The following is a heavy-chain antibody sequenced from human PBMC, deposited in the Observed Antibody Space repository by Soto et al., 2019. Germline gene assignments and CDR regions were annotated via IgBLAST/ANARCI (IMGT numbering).Heavy chain of an antibody. Sequence: QVQLQQWGAGLLKPSETLSLTCAVYGGSFSGCYWSWIRQPPGKGLEWIGEINHSGSTNYNPSLKSRGTISVDTSKSQFALKFSSVTAADTAVYYCARGPKARQSDYWGQGTLVTVSS. CDR2: INHSGST. V-gene: IGHV4-34*01. CDR1: GGSFSGCY. D-gene: IGHD6-25*01. J-gene: IGHJ4*02. CDR3: ARGPKARQSDY.